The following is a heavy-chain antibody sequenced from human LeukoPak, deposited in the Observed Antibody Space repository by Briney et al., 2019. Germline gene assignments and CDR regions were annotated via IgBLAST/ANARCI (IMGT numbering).Heavy chain of an antibody. CDR1: GFTVSSNY. CDR2: IYNGGST. CDR3: TKGYCISTSCFTDY. D-gene: IGHD2-2*02. Sequence: GGSLRLSCAASGFTVSSNYMSWVRQAPGKGLEWVSVIYNGGSTYYADSVKGRFTISRDNAKNSLYLQMNSLRAEDTALYYCTKGYCISTSCFTDYWGQGTLVTVSS. V-gene: IGHV3-53*05. J-gene: IGHJ4*02.